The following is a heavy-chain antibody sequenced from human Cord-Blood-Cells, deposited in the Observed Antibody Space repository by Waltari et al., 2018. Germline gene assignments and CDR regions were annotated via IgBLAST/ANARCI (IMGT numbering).Heavy chain of an antibody. CDR2: IFSNDEK. CDR1: GFYPTNARMG. V-gene: IGHV2-26*01. J-gene: IGHJ6*02. CDR3: ARIPFVSVGYYYGMDV. Sequence: QATLKESGLVLVKPTETPPLTCTVSGFYPTNARMGVSWIRQPPGKALEWLAHIFSNDEKSYSTSLKSRLTISKDTSKSQVVLTMTNMDPVDTATYYCARIPFVSVGYYYGMDVWGQGTTVTVSS. D-gene: IGHD3-16*01.